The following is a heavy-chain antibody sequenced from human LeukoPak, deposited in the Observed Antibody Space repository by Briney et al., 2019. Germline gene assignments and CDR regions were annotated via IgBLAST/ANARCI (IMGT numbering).Heavy chain of an antibody. V-gene: IGHV3-53*04. Sequence: GGSLTPSCGASGFTVNSNYMAWVRQAPGKGLEWVAFIYGGGSTHYSESVRGRFTISRHNSNNTLYLQMGSLRPEDTGVYYCARDLRSCSGGECYEYKWFDPWGQGTLVTVSS. D-gene: IGHD2-21*01. CDR3: ARDLRSCSGGECYEYKWFDP. J-gene: IGHJ5*02. CDR1: GFTVNSNY. CDR2: IYGGGST.